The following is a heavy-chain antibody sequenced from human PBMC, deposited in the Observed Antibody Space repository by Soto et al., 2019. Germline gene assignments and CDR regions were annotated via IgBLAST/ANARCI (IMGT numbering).Heavy chain of an antibody. CDR3: AKNQGVELVPLATVDWFDP. CDR2: ISGSGFKK. Sequence: VGSLRLSGAGSGFIFENFGMSWVRQAPGKGLEWISSISGSGFKKYYADSVKGRFTISRDNSKSTVYLELNNLSAEDTAVYHCAKNQGVELVPLATVDWFDPWGQGSVVTVSS. D-gene: IGHD1-26*01. CDR1: GFIFENFG. J-gene: IGHJ5*02. V-gene: IGHV3-23*01.